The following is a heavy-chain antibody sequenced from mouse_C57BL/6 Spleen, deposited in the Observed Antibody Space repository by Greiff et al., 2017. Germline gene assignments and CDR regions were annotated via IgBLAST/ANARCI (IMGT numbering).Heavy chain of an antibody. Sequence: EVQLVESGGGLVQPGGSLKLSCAASGFTFSDYGMAWVRQAPRKGPEWVAFISNLAYSIYYADTVTGRFTISRENAKNTLYLEMSSLRSEDTAMYYCARAYYSNYVAGFAYWGQGTLVTVSA. J-gene: IGHJ3*01. CDR1: GFTFSDYG. CDR3: ARAYYSNYVAGFAY. D-gene: IGHD2-5*01. CDR2: ISNLAYSI. V-gene: IGHV5-15*01.